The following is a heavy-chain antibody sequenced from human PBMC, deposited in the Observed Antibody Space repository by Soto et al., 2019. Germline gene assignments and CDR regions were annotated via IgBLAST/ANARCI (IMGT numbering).Heavy chain of an antibody. CDR3: ARSVHGYRNAVGGVLDL. D-gene: IGHD3-16*01. J-gene: IGHJ2*01. Sequence: QVQLVESGGGVVQPGRSLRLSCATSGFPFSSYGMHWVRQAPGKGLEWVAVIWNDGSKQYYADSVKGRFTISRDRSKYTLSLQMDSLRAEDTAVYHCARSVHGYRNAVGGVLDLWGRGTLVSVSS. CDR1: GFPFSSYG. V-gene: IGHV3-33*01. CDR2: IWNDGSKQ.